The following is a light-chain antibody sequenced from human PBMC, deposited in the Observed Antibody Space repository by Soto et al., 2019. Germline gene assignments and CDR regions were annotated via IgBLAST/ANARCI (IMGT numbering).Light chain of an antibody. CDR1: QNINNNY. CDR3: QQYGSKPWT. V-gene: IGKV3-20*01. Sequence: EIVLTQSPGTLSLFPGGRATLSCRASQNINNNYLAWYQQKPGQAPRLLLYGASNRATGIPDRFSGSGSGTDFTLTISRLEPEDFAVFYCQQYGSKPWTVGQGTEVEVK. J-gene: IGKJ1*01. CDR2: GAS.